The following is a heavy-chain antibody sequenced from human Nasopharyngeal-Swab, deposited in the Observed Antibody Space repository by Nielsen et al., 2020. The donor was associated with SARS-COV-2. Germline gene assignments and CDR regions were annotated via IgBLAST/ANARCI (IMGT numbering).Heavy chain of an antibody. CDR2: VYTDGSA. CDR1: GFTVTSHY. J-gene: IGHJ4*02. Sequence: GESLKISCAASGFTVTSHYMTWVRQAPGKGLEWVSVVYTDGSASQANSVKGRFTVSRDNSDNTLYLQMNNLRAEDTAVYYCARGLNYYDYWGQGTLVTVSS. CDR3: ARGLNYYDY. V-gene: IGHV3-53*01.